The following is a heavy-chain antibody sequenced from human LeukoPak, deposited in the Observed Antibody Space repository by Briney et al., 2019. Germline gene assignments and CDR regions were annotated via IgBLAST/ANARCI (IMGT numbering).Heavy chain of an antibody. CDR1: GGTFSSYA. CDR2: IIPIFGTA. V-gene: IGHV1-69*13. Sequence: GASVKVSCKASGGTFSSYAISWVRQAPGQGLEWMGGIIPIFGTANYAQKFQGRVTITADESTSTAYMELSSLRSEDTAVYYCARDRKDILTGYLAGWFDPWGQGTLVAVSS. D-gene: IGHD3-9*01. J-gene: IGHJ5*02. CDR3: ARDRKDILTGYLAGWFDP.